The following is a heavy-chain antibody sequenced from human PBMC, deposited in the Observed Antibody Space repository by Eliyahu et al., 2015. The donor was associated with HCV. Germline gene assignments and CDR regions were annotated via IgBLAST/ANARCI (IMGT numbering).Heavy chain of an antibody. J-gene: IGHJ6*02. Sequence: GQWRLWVHGXPGXRVRTHXADSVKGRFTVSRDNSKNTLYLRMNSLRAEDTAVYYCAKAPIFDPVGVYYHYAMDVWGQGTTVTVSS. CDR2: XPGXRVRT. V-gene: IGHV3-23*01. CDR3: AKAPIFDPVGVYYHYAMDV. D-gene: IGHD3-3*02.